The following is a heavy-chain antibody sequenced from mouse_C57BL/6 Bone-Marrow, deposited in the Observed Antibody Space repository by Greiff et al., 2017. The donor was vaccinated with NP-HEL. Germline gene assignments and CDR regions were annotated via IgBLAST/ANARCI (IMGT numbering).Heavy chain of an antibody. CDR2: ISSGGDYI. CDR3: TRDLDGYYAWFAY. Sequence: EVKVEESGEGLVKPGGSLKLSCAASGFTFSSYAMSWVRQTPEKRLVWVAYISSGGDYIYYADTVKGRFTISRDNARNTLYLQMSSLKSEDTAMYYCTRDLDGYYAWFAYWGQGTLVTVSA. J-gene: IGHJ3*01. V-gene: IGHV5-9-1*02. CDR1: GFTFSSYA. D-gene: IGHD2-3*01.